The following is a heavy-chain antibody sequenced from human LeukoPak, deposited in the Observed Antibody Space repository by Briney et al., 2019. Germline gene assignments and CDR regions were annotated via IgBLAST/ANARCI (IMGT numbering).Heavy chain of an antibody. D-gene: IGHD1-26*01. CDR2: ISGSGGT. CDR1: GFISASYA. J-gene: IGHJ4*02. CDR3: AKEGGSYYGSFDY. Sequence: GGSLRLSCAASGFISASYAMSWVRQAPGKGLEWVSSISGSGGTYYADSVKGRFTISRDNAMNTLYLQMNSLRAEDTAVYYCAKEGGSYYGSFDYWGQGTLVSVSS. V-gene: IGHV3-23*01.